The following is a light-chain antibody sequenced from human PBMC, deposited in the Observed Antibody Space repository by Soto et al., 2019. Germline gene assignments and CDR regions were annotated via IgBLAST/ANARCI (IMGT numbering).Light chain of an antibody. CDR3: RSYTSGTTLYV. CDR2: ASS. CDR1: SSDVGGYNY. J-gene: IGLJ1*01. Sequence: QSALTQPASVSGSPGQSITISCTGTSSDVGGYNYVSWYQHHPGKAPRLMIYASSNRPSGVSHRFSGSRSGNTASLTISGLQAEDEADYYCRSYTSGTTLYVFGTGTKLTVL. V-gene: IGLV2-14*01.